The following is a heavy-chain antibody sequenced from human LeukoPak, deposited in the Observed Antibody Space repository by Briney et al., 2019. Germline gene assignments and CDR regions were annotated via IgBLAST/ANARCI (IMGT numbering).Heavy chain of an antibody. CDR2: IYYSGST. J-gene: IGHJ4*02. Sequence: SETLSLTCTVSGGSISSYYWSWIRQPPGKGLGWIGYIYYSGSTNYNPSLKSRVTISVDTSKNQFSLKLSSVTAADTAVYYCVGGYDTGTKPSDYWGQGTLVTVSS. V-gene: IGHV4-59*12. CDR3: VGGYDTGTKPSDY. D-gene: IGHD5-12*01. CDR1: GGSISSYY.